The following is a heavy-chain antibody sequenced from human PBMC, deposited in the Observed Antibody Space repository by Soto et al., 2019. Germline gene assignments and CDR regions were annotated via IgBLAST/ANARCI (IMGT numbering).Heavy chain of an antibody. Sequence: KPSETLSLTCTVSGGSISSGGYYWSWIRQHPGKGLEWIGYIYYSGSTYYNPSLKSRVTISVDTSKNQFSLKLSSVTAADTAVYYCARVYHGGYSDYWGQGTLVTVSS. J-gene: IGHJ4*02. CDR1: GGSISSGGYY. D-gene: IGHD5-12*01. V-gene: IGHV4-31*03. CDR3: ARVYHGGYSDY. CDR2: IYYSGST.